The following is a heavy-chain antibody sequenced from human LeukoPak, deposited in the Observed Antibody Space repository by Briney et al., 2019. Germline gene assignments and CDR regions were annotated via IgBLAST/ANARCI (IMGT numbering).Heavy chain of an antibody. D-gene: IGHD3-10*01. CDR3: ARHEWPYYGSGSYYSYFDY. CDR1: GNSFSSSSYS. Sequence: SETLSLTCTVSGNSFSSSSYSWGWIRQPPGKGLEWIGSIYYSGSTYYNPSLKSRVTISVDTSKNQFSLKLSSVTAADTAVYYCARHEWPYYGSGSYYSYFDYWGQGTLVTVSS. J-gene: IGHJ4*02. CDR2: IYYSGST. V-gene: IGHV4-39*01.